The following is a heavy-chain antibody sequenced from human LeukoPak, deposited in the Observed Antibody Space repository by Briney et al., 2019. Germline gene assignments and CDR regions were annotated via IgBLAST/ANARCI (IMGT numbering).Heavy chain of an antibody. J-gene: IGHJ4*02. CDR3: ARGAAAAAGRSPLDY. CDR1: GFTFSSYS. Sequence: GGSLRLSCAASGFTFSSYSMNWVRQAPGKGLEWVSSISSSSSYIYYADSVKGRFIISRDNAKNSLYLQMNSLRAEDTDVYYCARGAAAAAGRSPLDYWGQGSLVTVSS. D-gene: IGHD6-13*01. V-gene: IGHV3-21*01. CDR2: ISSSSSYI.